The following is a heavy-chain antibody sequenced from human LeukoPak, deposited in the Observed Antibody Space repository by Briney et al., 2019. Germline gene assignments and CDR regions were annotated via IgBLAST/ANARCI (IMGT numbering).Heavy chain of an antibody. Sequence: GGSLRLSCAASGFTFSSYAMSWVRQAPGKGLEWVSAISGSGGSTYYADSVKGRFTISRDNSKNTLYLQMNSPRAEDTAVYSSAKASSGSYYLLDAFDIWGQGTMVTVSS. CDR2: ISGSGGST. D-gene: IGHD1-26*01. CDR3: AKASSGSYYLLDAFDI. J-gene: IGHJ3*02. CDR1: GFTFSSYA. V-gene: IGHV3-23*01.